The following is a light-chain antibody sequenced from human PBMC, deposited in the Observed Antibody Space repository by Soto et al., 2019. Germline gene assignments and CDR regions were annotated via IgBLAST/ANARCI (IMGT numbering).Light chain of an antibody. CDR2: DVN. CDR3: SSYVI. CDR1: SSDIGASDY. V-gene: IGLV2-14*03. J-gene: IGLJ2*01. Sequence: QSALTQPASVSGSPGQSITISCTGTSSDIGASDYVSWYQQHPDKAPKLIIYDVNYRPSGVSSRFSGSKSANTASLTISGLQAEDEADYFCSSYVIFGGGTKVTVL.